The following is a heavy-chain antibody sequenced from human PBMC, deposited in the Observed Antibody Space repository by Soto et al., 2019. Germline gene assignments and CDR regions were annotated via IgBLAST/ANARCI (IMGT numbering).Heavy chain of an antibody. Sequence: EVQLLESGGGLVQPGGSLRLSCAASEFTFSTYAMSWVRQAPGKGLEWDSAISGSGGKTYYADSVRGRFTISRDNSKNTLWLQMNSLRAEDTAVYYCAKEPRSNGYFDLWGRGTLVSVSS. CDR2: ISGSGGKT. CDR3: AKEPRSNGYFDL. D-gene: IGHD3-16*01. J-gene: IGHJ2*01. V-gene: IGHV3-23*01. CDR1: EFTFSTYA.